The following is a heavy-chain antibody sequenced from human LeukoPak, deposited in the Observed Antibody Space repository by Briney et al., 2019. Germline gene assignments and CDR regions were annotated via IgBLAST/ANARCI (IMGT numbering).Heavy chain of an antibody. Sequence: ASVKVSCKASGYTFTSYYMHWVRQAPGQGLEWMGIINPSGGSTSYAQKFQGRVTMTRDTSTSTVYMELSSLRFEDAAVYYCARDVVVVVAATPDYYYYGMDVWGKGTTVTVSS. J-gene: IGHJ6*04. CDR2: INPSGGST. CDR3: ARDVVVVVAATPDYYYYGMDV. CDR1: GYTFTSYY. V-gene: IGHV1-46*01. D-gene: IGHD2-15*01.